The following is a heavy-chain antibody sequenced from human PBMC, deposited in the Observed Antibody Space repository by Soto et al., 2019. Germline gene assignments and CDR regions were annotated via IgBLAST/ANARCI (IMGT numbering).Heavy chain of an antibody. CDR2: ISGSGGST. V-gene: IGHV3-23*01. D-gene: IGHD6-19*01. Sequence: GGSMRHSCGASGFTFSSYAMSWVRQAPGKGLEWVSAISGSGGSTYYADSVKGRFTISRDNSKNTLYLQMNSLRAEDTAVYYCATSLDPTPGSGWGIDYWGQGTLVTVSS. CDR1: GFTFSSYA. J-gene: IGHJ4*02. CDR3: ATSLDPTPGSGWGIDY.